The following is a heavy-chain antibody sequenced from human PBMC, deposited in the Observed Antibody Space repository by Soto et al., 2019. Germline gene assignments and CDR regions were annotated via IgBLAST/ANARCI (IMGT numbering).Heavy chain of an antibody. CDR3: ASRESSSWGYNWFDP. Sequence: KASETLSLTCTVSGGSISSSSYYWGWIRQPPGKGLEWIGSIYYSGSTYYNPSLKSRVTISVDTSKNQFSLKLSSVTAADTAVYYCASRESSSWGYNWFDPWGQGTLVTVSS. V-gene: IGHV4-39*01. CDR1: GGSISSSSYY. J-gene: IGHJ5*02. CDR2: IYYSGST. D-gene: IGHD6-13*01.